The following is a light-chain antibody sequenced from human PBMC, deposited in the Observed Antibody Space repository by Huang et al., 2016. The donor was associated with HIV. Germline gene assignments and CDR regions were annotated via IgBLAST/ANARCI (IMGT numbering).Light chain of an antibody. CDR1: QTMNNF. CDR3: QQSYTATWT. Sequence: DILLTQSPSSLSASVGVRVTITCRASQTMNNFLNWYQQRPGKAPELLIYSASSLQSGVPSRFSGSGSGTDFTLTISSLQPEDFATYFCQQSYTATWTFGQGTVVNI. V-gene: IGKV1-39*01. J-gene: IGKJ1*01. CDR2: SAS.